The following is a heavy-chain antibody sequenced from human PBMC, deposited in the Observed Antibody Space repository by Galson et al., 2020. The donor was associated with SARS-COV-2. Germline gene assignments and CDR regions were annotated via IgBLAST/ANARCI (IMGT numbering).Heavy chain of an antibody. CDR2: INHSGST. J-gene: IGHJ6*03. V-gene: IGHV4-34*01. Sequence: SETLSLTCAVYGGSFSGYYWSWIRQPPGKGLEWIGEINHSGSTNYNPSLKSRVTISVDTSKNQFSLKLSSVTAADTAVYYCAREARITIFGVVKNYYYYYMDVWGKGTTVTVSS. CDR3: AREARITIFGVVKNYYYYYMDV. D-gene: IGHD3-3*01. CDR1: GGSFSGYY.